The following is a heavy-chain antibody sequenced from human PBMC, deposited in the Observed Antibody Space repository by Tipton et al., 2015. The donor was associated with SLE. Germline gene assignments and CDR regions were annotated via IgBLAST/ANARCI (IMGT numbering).Heavy chain of an antibody. CDR2: ISGSGGST. V-gene: IGHV3-23*01. J-gene: IGHJ3*02. CDR3: ARISMVQGVTRDAFDI. D-gene: IGHD3-10*01. Sequence: SLRLSCAASGFTFSSYAMSWVRQAPGKGLEWVSAISGSGGSTYYADSVKGRFTISRDNSKNTLYLQMNSLRAEDTAVYYCARISMVQGVTRDAFDIWGQGTMVTVSS. CDR1: GFTFSSYA.